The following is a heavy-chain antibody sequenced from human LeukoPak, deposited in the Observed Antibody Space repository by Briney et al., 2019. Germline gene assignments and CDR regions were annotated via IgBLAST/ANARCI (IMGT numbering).Heavy chain of an antibody. V-gene: IGHV3-66*02. CDR2: IYSGGSA. CDR1: GFTVSSNY. J-gene: IGHJ4*02. CDR3: ARDLGYSGCDGGPGY. D-gene: IGHD5-12*01. Sequence: PGGSLRLSCAASGFTVSSNYMSWVRQAPGKGLEWVSVIYSGGSADYADSVKGRFTISGDNSQNTLYLQMNSLRAEDTAVYYCARDLGYSGCDGGPGYWGQGTLVTVSS.